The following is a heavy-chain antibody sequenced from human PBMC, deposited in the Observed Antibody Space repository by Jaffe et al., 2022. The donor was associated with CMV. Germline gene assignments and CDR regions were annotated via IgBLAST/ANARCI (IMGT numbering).Heavy chain of an antibody. J-gene: IGHJ4*02. CDR3: ARGRGFCNNGVCSYFDH. V-gene: IGHV3-21*01. Sequence: EVQLVESGGGLVEPGGSLRLSCVASGFNFGSYNINWVRQAPGKGLEWVASIGSIVGHVDYADSVRGRFTISRDNAKNSMYLQMHSLRAEDTAVYFCARGRGFCNNGVCSYFDHGGQGTLVTVTS. D-gene: IGHD2-8*01. CDR1: GFNFGSYN. CDR2: IGSIVGHV.